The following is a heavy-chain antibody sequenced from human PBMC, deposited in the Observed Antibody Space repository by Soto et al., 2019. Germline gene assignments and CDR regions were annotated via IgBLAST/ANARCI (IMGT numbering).Heavy chain of an antibody. CDR3: ARGNSVVPAASIYGMDA. Sequence: RASVKVSCKASGYTFTGYYMHWVRQAPGQGLEWMGWINPNSGGTNYAQKFQGWVTMTRDTSISTAYMELSRLRSDDTAVYYCARGNSVVPAASIYGMDAWGQGTTVTVSS. CDR1: GYTFTGYY. J-gene: IGHJ6*02. CDR2: INPNSGGT. V-gene: IGHV1-2*04. D-gene: IGHD2-2*01.